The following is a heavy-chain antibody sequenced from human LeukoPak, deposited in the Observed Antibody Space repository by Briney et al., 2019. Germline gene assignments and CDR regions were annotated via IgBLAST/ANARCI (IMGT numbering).Heavy chain of an antibody. Sequence: GGSLRLSCAASGFTFSSYGMHWVRQAPGKGLEWVAVIWYDGSNKYYADSVKGRFTISRNNSKNTLYLRMNSLRAEDTAVYYCAKKGSSSWYVDYWGQGTLVTVSS. J-gene: IGHJ4*02. V-gene: IGHV3-33*06. CDR2: IWYDGSNK. CDR3: AKKGSSSWYVDY. CDR1: GFTFSSYG. D-gene: IGHD6-13*01.